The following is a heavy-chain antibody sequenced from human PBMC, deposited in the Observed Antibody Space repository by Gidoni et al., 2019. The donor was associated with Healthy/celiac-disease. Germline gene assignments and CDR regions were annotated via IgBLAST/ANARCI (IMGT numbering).Heavy chain of an antibody. Sequence: QVQLVESGGGVVQPGGSLSLSCAASGFTFSSYGMHWVRQAPGKGLEWVAFIRYDGSNKYYADSVKGRFTISRDNSKNTLYLQMNSLRAEDTAVYYCAKDPPGVGVTGTDIDYWGQGTLVTVSS. V-gene: IGHV3-30*02. D-gene: IGHD1-20*01. CDR3: AKDPPGVGVTGTDIDY. CDR2: IRYDGSNK. CDR1: GFTFSSYG. J-gene: IGHJ4*02.